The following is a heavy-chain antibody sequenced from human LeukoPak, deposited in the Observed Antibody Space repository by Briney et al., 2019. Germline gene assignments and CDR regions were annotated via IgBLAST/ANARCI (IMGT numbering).Heavy chain of an antibody. J-gene: IGHJ3*02. CDR3: AREGSSAHAFDI. CDR2: IRYDGSNK. V-gene: IGHV3-30*02. CDR1: GFTFSSYG. D-gene: IGHD6-25*01. Sequence: GGSLRLSCAVSGFTFSSYGMHWVRQAPGKGLEWVAFIRYDGSNKFYADSVKGRFTISRDNSKNTLFLQMNSLRAADTAVYYCAREGSSAHAFDIWGQGTMVTVSS.